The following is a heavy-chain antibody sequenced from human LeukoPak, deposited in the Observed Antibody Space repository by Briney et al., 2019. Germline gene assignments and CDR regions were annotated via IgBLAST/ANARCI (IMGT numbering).Heavy chain of an antibody. CDR1: GGSISSYY. V-gene: IGHV4-59*01. J-gene: IGHJ4*02. D-gene: IGHD2-21*02. Sequence: PSETLPLTCTVSGGSISSYYWSWIRQPPGKGLEWIGYIYYSGSTNYNPSLKSRVTISVDTSKNQFSLKLSSVTAADTAVYYCARVGDTPYFDYWGQGTLVTVSS. CDR3: ARVGDTPYFDY. CDR2: IYYSGST.